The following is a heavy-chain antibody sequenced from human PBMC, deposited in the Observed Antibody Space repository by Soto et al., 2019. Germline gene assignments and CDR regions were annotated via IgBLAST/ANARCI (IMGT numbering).Heavy chain of an antibody. Sequence: QVPLVQSGAEVKKPGASVKVSCKASGYTFTSYGIIWVRQAPGQGLEWMGWISAYNGNTNYAQKLQGRVTMTTDTSTSTAYMELRSLRSDDTAVYYCAREGLDVWGSYRPIPLDYWGQGTLVTVSS. J-gene: IGHJ4*02. D-gene: IGHD3-16*02. CDR1: GYTFTSYG. CDR2: ISAYNGNT. V-gene: IGHV1-18*04. CDR3: AREGLDVWGSYRPIPLDY.